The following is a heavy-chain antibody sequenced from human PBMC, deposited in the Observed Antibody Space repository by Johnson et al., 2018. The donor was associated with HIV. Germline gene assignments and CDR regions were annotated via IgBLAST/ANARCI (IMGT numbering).Heavy chain of an antibody. CDR3: AREAPQPSDAYDV. Sequence: EVQLVESGGGVVQPGRSLRLSCAASGFTFSSYAMHWVRQAPGKGLEWVANIKQDGSEKYYVDSVKGRFTISRDNAKNSLFLEMNSLRAEDTAVYYCAREAPQPSDAYDVWGRGTMVTVSS. CDR2: IKQDGSEK. D-gene: IGHD5-18*01. CDR1: GFTFSSYA. J-gene: IGHJ3*01. V-gene: IGHV3-7*01.